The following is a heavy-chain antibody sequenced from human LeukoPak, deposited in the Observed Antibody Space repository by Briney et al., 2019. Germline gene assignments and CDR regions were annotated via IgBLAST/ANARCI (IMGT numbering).Heavy chain of an antibody. D-gene: IGHD3-10*01. V-gene: IGHV3-73*01. Sequence: LSGGSLRLSCAASGFTFSGSAMHWVRQASGKGLEWVGRIRSKANSYATAYAASVKGRFTISRDDSKNTAYLQMNSLKTEDTAVYYCTRYSGAGDAFDIWGQGTMVTVSS. CDR3: TRYSGAGDAFDI. CDR1: GFTFSGSA. J-gene: IGHJ3*02. CDR2: IRSKANSYAT.